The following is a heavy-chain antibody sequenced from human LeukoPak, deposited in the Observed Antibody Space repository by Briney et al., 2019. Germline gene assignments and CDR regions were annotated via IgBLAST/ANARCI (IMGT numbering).Heavy chain of an antibody. CDR3: AKDHFYDSSGYGGFDI. CDR1: GFTFSSYG. Sequence: GGSLRLSCAASGFTFSSYGMHWVHQAPGKGLEWVAFIRYDGSNKYYADSVKGRFTISRDNSKNTLYLQMNSLRAEDTAVYYCAKDHFYDSSGYGGFDIWGQGTMVTVSS. J-gene: IGHJ3*02. V-gene: IGHV3-30*02. D-gene: IGHD3-22*01. CDR2: IRYDGSNK.